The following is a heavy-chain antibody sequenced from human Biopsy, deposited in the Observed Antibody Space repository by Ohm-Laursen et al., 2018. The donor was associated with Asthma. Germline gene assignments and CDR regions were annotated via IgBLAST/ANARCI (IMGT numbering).Heavy chain of an antibody. D-gene: IGHD3-10*01. Sequence: ASVKVSCKTSGYTFNSAGITWVRQAPGQVLEWMGWIGVYNGNTKVAQKLQDRVTMITDTSTSTAYMELRSLRSDDTAVYFCARAVDYSHYYGIDVWGQGTTVTVS. CDR1: GYTFNSAG. CDR2: IGVYNGNT. J-gene: IGHJ6*02. CDR3: ARAVDYSHYYGIDV. V-gene: IGHV1-18*01.